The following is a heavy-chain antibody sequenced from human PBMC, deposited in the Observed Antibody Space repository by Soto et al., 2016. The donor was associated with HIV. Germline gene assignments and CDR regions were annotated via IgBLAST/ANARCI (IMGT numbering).Heavy chain of an antibody. J-gene: IGHJ4*02. D-gene: IGHD5-12*01. CDR2: ISSSSSYI. V-gene: IGHV3-21*01. CDR1: GFTFSSYS. CDR3: AREYGDGYNFGY. Sequence: EVQLVESGGGLVKPGGSLRLSCAASGFTFSSYSMNWVRQAPGKGLEWVSSISSSSSYIYYADSVKGRFTISRDNAKNSLYLQMNSLRAEDTAVYYCAREYGDGYNFGYWGQGTLVTVSS.